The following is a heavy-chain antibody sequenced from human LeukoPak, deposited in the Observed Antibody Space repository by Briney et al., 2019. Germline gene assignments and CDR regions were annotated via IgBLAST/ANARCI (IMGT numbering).Heavy chain of an antibody. CDR1: GFTVSSNY. CDR3: ASAPEGLTYGMDV. CDR2: IYSGGST. Sequence: QPGGSLRLSCAASGFTVSSNYMSWVRQAPGKGLEWVSVIYSGGSTYYADSVKGRFTISRDNSKNTLYLQMNSLRAEDTAVYYCASAPEGLTYGMDVWGKGTTVTVSS. D-gene: IGHD1-14*01. V-gene: IGHV3-53*01. J-gene: IGHJ6*04.